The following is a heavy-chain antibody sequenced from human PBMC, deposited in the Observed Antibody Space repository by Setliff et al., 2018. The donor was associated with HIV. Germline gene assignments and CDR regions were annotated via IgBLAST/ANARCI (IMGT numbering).Heavy chain of an antibody. Sequence: PGGSLRLSCAASGFTFSSYYMSWVRQAPGKGLEWVSVIYSDGNTYYADSVKDRFTVSRDNSKNTLSLQMNSLRVEDTAVYYCAKGASFSGSYFDYWGQGTLVTVSS. J-gene: IGHJ4*02. CDR3: AKGASFSGSYFDY. CDR1: GFTFSSYY. V-gene: IGHV3-53*01. D-gene: IGHD5-12*01. CDR2: IYSDGNT.